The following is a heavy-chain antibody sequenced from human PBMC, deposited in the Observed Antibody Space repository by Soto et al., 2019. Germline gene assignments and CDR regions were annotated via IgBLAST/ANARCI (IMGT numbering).Heavy chain of an antibody. J-gene: IGHJ4*02. CDR1: GFTFSSYA. CDR2: ISYDGSNK. D-gene: IGHD6-6*01. V-gene: IGHV3-30-3*01. Sequence: GGSLRLSCAASGFTFSSYAMHWVRQAPGKGLEWVAVISYDGSNKYYADSVKGRFTISRDNSKNTLYLQMNSLRAEDTAVYYCARDGIAARLPRYYFDYWGQGTLVTVSS. CDR3: ARDGIAARLPRYYFDY.